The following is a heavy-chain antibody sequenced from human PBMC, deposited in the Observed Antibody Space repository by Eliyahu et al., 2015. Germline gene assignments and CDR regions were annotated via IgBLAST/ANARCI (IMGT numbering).Heavy chain of an antibody. Sequence: EVQLVESGGGLIQPGGSLRLSCAASGLSVXSXYMXWVRQAXGXGLEWLSVMXNGGAPYYADSVKGRFTISRDSSKNTLYLQMNSLRADDTAVYFCARDLGAYKRAFDYWGQGTLVTVSS. V-gene: IGHV3-53*01. D-gene: IGHD3-16*01. CDR3: ARDLGAYKRAFDY. CDR2: MXNGGAP. J-gene: IGHJ4*02. CDR1: GLSVXSXY.